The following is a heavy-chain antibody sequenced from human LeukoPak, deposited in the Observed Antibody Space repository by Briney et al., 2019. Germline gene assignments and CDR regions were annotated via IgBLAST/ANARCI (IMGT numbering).Heavy chain of an antibody. Sequence: GASVKVSCKASGYTFTGYYMHWVRQAPGQGLEWMGWINPNSGGTNYAQKFQGRVTMTRNTSISTAYMELSSLRSEDTAVYYCARGRRITMVRGAKVGSRDKGYYYVDVWGKGTTVTISS. CDR2: INPNSGGT. CDR1: GYTFTGYY. J-gene: IGHJ6*03. D-gene: IGHD3-10*01. V-gene: IGHV1-2*02. CDR3: ARGRRITMVRGAKVGSRDKGYYYVDV.